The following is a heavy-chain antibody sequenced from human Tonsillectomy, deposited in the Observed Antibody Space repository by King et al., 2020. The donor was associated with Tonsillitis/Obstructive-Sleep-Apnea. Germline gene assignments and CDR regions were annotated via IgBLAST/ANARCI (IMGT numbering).Heavy chain of an antibody. J-gene: IGHJ6*02. CDR1: GNSFTSYW. Sequence: VQLVESGAEVKKPGESLRISCKGSGNSFTSYWINWVRQMPGKGLEWMGRIDPSDSYTNYSPSFQGHVTISADKSISTAYLQWSSLKASDTAMYYCATFYYSSGYYYYYDMDVWGQGTTVTVS. CDR3: ATFYYSSGYYYYYDMDV. D-gene: IGHD3-22*01. V-gene: IGHV5-10-1*03. CDR2: IDPSDSYT.